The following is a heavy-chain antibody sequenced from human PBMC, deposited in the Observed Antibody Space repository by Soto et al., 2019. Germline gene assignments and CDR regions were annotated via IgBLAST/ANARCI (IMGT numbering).Heavy chain of an antibody. D-gene: IGHD6-13*01. CDR2: IDPGDSKT. CDR3: ARRIAAAGGYYYYAFDV. J-gene: IGHJ6*02. Sequence: GESMKISCKGSGYNFDTYWINWVRQMPGKGLEWMGRIDPGDSKTKYSPSLEGHISISADTSINTTYLQWSSLKPSDTAIYYCARRIAAAGGYYYYAFDVWGQGTAVTVSS. CDR1: GYNFDTYW. V-gene: IGHV5-10-1*01.